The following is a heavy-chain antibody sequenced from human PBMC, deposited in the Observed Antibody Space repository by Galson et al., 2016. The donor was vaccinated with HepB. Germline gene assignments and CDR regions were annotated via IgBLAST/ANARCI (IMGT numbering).Heavy chain of an antibody. CDR1: GYGFTNHW. Sequence: QSGAEVKKPGESLRISCTGSGYGFTNHWINWVRQMPGKGLEWMGGTDPGDSFTNYSPSFHGHVTISADKSISTAYLQWSSLKASDTAMYYCASLRSGSLTSDAWGQGTLVTVSS. D-gene: IGHD1-26*01. V-gene: IGHV5-10-1*01. CDR2: TDPGDSFT. CDR3: ASLRSGSLTSDA. J-gene: IGHJ5*02.